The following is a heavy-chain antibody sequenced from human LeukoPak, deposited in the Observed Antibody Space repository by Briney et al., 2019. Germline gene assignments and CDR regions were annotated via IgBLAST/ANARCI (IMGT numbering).Heavy chain of an antibody. CDR3: AKESQTYYDIMTGYPNYYFDY. V-gene: IGHV3-23*01. CDR1: KFTFSTSA. D-gene: IGHD3-9*01. Sequence: PGGSLRLSCAAPKFTFSTSAMSWVRQAPGKGLEWVSAISGSGANTYYVDSVKGRFTISRDNSKNTLYLEMSSLRSDDTAVYYCAKESQTYYDIMTGYPNYYFDYWGQGTLVTVSS. CDR2: ISGSGANT. J-gene: IGHJ4*02.